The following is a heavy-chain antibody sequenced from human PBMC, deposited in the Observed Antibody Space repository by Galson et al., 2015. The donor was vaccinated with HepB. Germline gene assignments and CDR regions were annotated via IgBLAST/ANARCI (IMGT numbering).Heavy chain of an antibody. Sequence: SLRLSCAASGFTFSSYAMHWVRQAPGKGLEWVALISHDGINKYYVDSVKGRFTISRDNSKNTLYLQMNSLRPEDTALYYCARDGYCSGGRCYANPDYWGQGTLVTVSS. V-gene: IGHV3-30*04. CDR3: ARDGYCSGGRCYANPDY. D-gene: IGHD2-15*01. CDR2: ISHDGINK. J-gene: IGHJ4*02. CDR1: GFTFSSYA.